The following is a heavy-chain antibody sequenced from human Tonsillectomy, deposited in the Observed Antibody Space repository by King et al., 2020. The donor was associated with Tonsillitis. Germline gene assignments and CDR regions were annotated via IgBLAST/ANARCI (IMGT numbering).Heavy chain of an antibody. CDR3: ARDTGGWRTFDF. D-gene: IGHD2-8*02. V-gene: IGHV1-2*06. J-gene: IGHJ4*01. CDR2: INPDSGGA. CDR1: GYSFSEYS. Sequence: QLVQSGAEVTRPGASVKVSCQASGYSFSEYSIHWVRQAPGQGLEWMGRINPDSGGADYALSFEDRVTLTRDTSITTAYMELRRPRYDDTAVYYCARDTGGWRTFDFW.